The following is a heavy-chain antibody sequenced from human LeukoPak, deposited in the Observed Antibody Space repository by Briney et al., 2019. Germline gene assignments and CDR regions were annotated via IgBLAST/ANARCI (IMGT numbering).Heavy chain of an antibody. V-gene: IGHV3-73*01. D-gene: IGHD5-18*01. CDR3: TRHGEYSYGYIY. J-gene: IGHJ4*02. Sequence: GGSLRLSCAASGFTFSGSAMHWVRQASGKGLEWVGRIGSKANSYATAYAASVKGRFTISRDDSKNTAYLQMNSLKTEDTAVYYCTRHGEYSYGYIYWGQGTLVTVSS. CDR1: GFTFSGSA. CDR2: IGSKANSYAT.